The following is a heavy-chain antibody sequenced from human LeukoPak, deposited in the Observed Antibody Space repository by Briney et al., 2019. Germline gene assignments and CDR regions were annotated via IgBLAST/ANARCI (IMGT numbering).Heavy chain of an antibody. CDR3: VREGPPQGRPWSGWYPFDF. CDR2: IRGDGSER. J-gene: IGHJ4*02. CDR1: GFTFSSYW. D-gene: IGHD3-3*01. V-gene: IGHV3-7*01. Sequence: GGSLRLSCAASGFTFSSYWMIWVRQAPGKGLEWVANIRGDGSERFYVGYLKGRFTTSRDNAKNSLYLQMNSLRVDDTAVYYCVREGPPQGRPWSGWYPFDFWGQGILVTVSS.